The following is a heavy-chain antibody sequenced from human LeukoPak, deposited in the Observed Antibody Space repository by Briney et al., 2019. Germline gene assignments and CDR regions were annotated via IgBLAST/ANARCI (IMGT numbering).Heavy chain of an antibody. V-gene: IGHV4-39*07. J-gene: IGHJ4*02. CDR2: IYYSGST. CDR1: GGSISSSSYY. Sequence: SETLSLXCTVSGGSISSSSYYWGWIRQPPGKGLEWIGSIYYSGSTNYNPSLKSRVTISVDTSKNQFSLKLSSVTAADTAVYYCARATSSGWLSPNFDYWGQGTLVTVSS. CDR3: ARATSSGWLSPNFDY. D-gene: IGHD6-19*01.